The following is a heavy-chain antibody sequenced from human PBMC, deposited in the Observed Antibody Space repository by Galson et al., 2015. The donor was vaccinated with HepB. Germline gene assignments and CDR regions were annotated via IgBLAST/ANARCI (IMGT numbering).Heavy chain of an antibody. D-gene: IGHD3-10*01. Sequence: SVKVSCKASGSTFTSYGISWVRQAPGQGLEWMGWISAYNGNTNYAQKFQGRVTMTTDTSTSTAYMELRSLRSDDTAVYYCARDRLLWFGESIQNWFDPWGQGTLVTVSS. CDR1: GSTFTSYG. CDR2: ISAYNGNT. CDR3: ARDRLLWFGESIQNWFDP. J-gene: IGHJ5*02. V-gene: IGHV1-18*01.